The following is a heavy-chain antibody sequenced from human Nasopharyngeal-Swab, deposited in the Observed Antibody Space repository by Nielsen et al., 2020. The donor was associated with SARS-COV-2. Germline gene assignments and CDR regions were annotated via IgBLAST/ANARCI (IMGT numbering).Heavy chain of an antibody. CDR3: ARDQGSSWYTYYYYYGMDV. CDR2: ISYDGSKK. V-gene: IGHV3-30-3*01. D-gene: IGHD6-13*01. CDR1: GFTFSSYA. J-gene: IGHJ6*02. Sequence: GGSLRLSCAASGFTFSSYAMHWVRKAPGKGLEWVAVISYDGSKKYYADSVKGRFTISRDNSKNTLYLQMNSLRAEDTAVYYCARDQGSSWYTYYYYYGMDVWGQVTTVTVSS.